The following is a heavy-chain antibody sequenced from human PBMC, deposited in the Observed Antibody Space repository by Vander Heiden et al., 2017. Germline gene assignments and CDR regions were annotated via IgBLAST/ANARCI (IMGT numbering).Heavy chain of an antibody. J-gene: IGHJ4*02. D-gene: IGHD2-8*02. CDR1: GFTVGSYT. CDR3: ARHHCTGGSCRGYFDF. CDR2: ISGSGYNI. Sequence: EVQLVESGGGLVKPGGSLRLSCVASGFTVGSYTMDWVRQAPGKGLEWVSSISGSGYNIYYADSVKGRFTISRDNAKNSLYLQMNSLRAEDTAVYYCARHHCTGGSCRGYFDFWGQGTLVTVSS. V-gene: IGHV3-21*01.